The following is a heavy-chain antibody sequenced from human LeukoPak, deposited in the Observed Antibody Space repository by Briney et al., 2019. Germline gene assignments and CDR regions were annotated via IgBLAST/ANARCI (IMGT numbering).Heavy chain of an antibody. CDR1: GITFSSYT. CDR2: ISPSGSST. V-gene: IGHV3-21*01. Sequence: GGSLRLSCTASGITFSSYTMNWVRLAPGKGLEWASSISPSGSSTWHADSVKGRFTISRDNAKNSVHLQMTNLRVDATAVYYCGRDFLGESGAGGPWGQGILVTVSS. J-gene: IGHJ5*02. D-gene: IGHD3-10*01. CDR3: GRDFLGESGAGGP.